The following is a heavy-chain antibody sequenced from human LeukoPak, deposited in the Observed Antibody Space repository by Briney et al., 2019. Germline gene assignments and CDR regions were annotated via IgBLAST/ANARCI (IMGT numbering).Heavy chain of an antibody. D-gene: IGHD3-3*01. CDR3: AKSPRRLLRFLEWIFGY. Sequence: GRSLRLSCAASGFTFSSYAMSWVRQAPGKGLEWVSAISGSGGSTYYADSVKGRFTISRDNSKNTLYLQMNGLRAEDTAVYYCAKSPRRLLRFLEWIFGYWGQGTLVTVSS. J-gene: IGHJ4*02. V-gene: IGHV3-23*01. CDR2: ISGSGGST. CDR1: GFTFSSYA.